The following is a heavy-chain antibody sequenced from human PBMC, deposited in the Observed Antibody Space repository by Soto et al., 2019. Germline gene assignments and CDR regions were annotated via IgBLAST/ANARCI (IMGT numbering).Heavy chain of an antibody. CDR2: INHSGST. J-gene: IGHJ4*02. CDR1: GGSFSGYY. D-gene: IGHD3-10*01. Sequence: QVQLQQWGAGLLKPSETLSLTCAVYGGSFSGYYWCWIRQPPGKGLEWIGEINHSGSTNYNPSLKSRVTISVDTSKNQFSLKLSSVTAADTAVYYCARGSHLAITMVRGVREARFDYWGQGTLVTVSS. V-gene: IGHV4-34*01. CDR3: ARGSHLAITMVRGVREARFDY.